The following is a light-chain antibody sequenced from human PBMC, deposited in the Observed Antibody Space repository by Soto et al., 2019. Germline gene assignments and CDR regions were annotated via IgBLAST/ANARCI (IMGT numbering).Light chain of an antibody. V-gene: IGLV1-40*01. CDR1: SSNIGAGYD. Sequence: QSVLTQPPSVSGAPGQRVTISCTGSSSNIGAGYDVHWYQQLPGTAPKLLIYGNSNRPSEVPDRFSGSKSGTSASLPITGLQAEDEADYYCQSYDSSLSGWVFGGGTKLTVL. J-gene: IGLJ3*02. CDR3: QSYDSSLSGWV. CDR2: GNS.